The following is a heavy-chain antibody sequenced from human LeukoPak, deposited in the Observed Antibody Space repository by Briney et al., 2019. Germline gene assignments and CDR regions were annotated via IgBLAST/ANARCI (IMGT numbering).Heavy chain of an antibody. V-gene: IGHV3-7*01. CDR3: ASLCVWLEYYDYYYMDV. D-gene: IGHD2-21*01. CDR1: GFTFCDYW. CDR2: IKEDRSEK. Sequence: GGTLRLSCAASGFTFCDYWMSWVRQAPGQGLEWGANIKEDRSEKSYVDSVQGRVTISRDTARKSMYLQMNSLRAEDTAIYYCASLCVWLEYYDYYYMDVWGKGTTVTVSS. J-gene: IGHJ6*03.